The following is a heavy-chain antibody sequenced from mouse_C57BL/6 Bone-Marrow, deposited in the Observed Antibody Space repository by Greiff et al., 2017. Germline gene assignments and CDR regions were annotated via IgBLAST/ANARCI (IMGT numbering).Heavy chain of an antibody. Sequence: EVQLQQSGPELVKPGASVKIPCKASGYTFTDYNMDWVKQSHGKSLEWIGDINPNNGGTIYNQKFKGKATLTVDKSSSTAYMELRSLTSEDTAVYYCARKSLSRRCYAMDYWGQGTSVTVSS. CDR2: INPNNGGT. CDR1: GYTFTDYN. D-gene: IGHD6-5*01. J-gene: IGHJ4*01. V-gene: IGHV1-18*01. CDR3: ARKSLSRRCYAMDY.